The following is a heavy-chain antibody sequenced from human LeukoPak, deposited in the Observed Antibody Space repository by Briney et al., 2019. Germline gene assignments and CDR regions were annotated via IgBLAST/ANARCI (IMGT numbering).Heavy chain of an antibody. Sequence: GASVKVSCKAPGYTFTSYGIIWVRQAPGQGLEWMGWISAYSGNTNYAQKLQGRVTMTTDTSTSTACMELRSLRSDDTAVYYCARDSVIVDTAMDLRFDPWGQGTLVTVSS. J-gene: IGHJ5*02. CDR3: ARDSVIVDTAMDLRFDP. CDR2: ISAYSGNT. V-gene: IGHV1-18*01. CDR1: GYTFTSYG. D-gene: IGHD5-18*01.